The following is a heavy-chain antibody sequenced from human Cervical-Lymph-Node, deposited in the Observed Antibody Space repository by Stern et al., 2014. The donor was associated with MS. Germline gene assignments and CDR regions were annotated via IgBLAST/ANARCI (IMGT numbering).Heavy chain of an antibody. CDR2: INHRGST. CDR1: GGSFSGYF. CDR3: ARGPYHYGSGSYYPPSYPHLGY. Sequence: QVQLQQWGAGLLKPSETLSLTCAVHGGSFSGYFWSWIRQPPGKGLEWLGEINHRGSTNYNPSLRSRVTISVDTSKTQFSLKLRSVTAADTAVYYCARGPYHYGSGSYYPPSYPHLGYWGQGTLITVSS. D-gene: IGHD3-10*01. J-gene: IGHJ4*02. V-gene: IGHV4-34*01.